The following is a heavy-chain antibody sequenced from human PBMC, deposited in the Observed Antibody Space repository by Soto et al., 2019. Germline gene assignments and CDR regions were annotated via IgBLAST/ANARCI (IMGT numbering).Heavy chain of an antibody. D-gene: IGHD6-13*01. V-gene: IGHV3-21*01. Sequence: PGGSLRLSCAASGVPFSSYSMNWVRQAPGKGLEWVSSISSSSSYIYYADSVKGRFTISRDNAKNSLYLQMNSLRAEDTAVYYCARDRRLQLAPFDYWGQGTLVTVSS. CDR3: ARDRRLQLAPFDY. CDR2: ISSSSSYI. J-gene: IGHJ4*02. CDR1: GVPFSSYS.